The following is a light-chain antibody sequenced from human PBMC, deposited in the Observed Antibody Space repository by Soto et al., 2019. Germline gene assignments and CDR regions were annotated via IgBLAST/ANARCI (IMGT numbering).Light chain of an antibody. V-gene: IGKV1-8*01. CDR2: AAS. CDR3: QQYYGYPRT. J-gene: IGKJ1*01. CDR1: QGVSSY. Sequence: AIRMTQSPPSFSASTGDRVTITCRASQGVSSYLAWYQQKPGKAPKLLIYAASSLQSGVPSRFSGSGSGTDFNLTISCLQSEDFATYYCQQYYGYPRTFGQGTKVEIK.